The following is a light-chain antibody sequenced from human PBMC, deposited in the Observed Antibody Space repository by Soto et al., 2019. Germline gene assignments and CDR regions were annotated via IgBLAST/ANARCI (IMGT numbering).Light chain of an antibody. CDR1: QSVSSN. Sequence: EIVMTQSPATLSVSPGERATLSCRASQSVSSNLAWYQQTPGQTPRLLIYGASSRATGIPARFSGSGSGTDFTLTISSLEPEDFAVYYCQQRDIWPWTFGQGTKVDIK. CDR2: GAS. J-gene: IGKJ1*01. CDR3: QQRDIWPWT. V-gene: IGKV3D-15*01.